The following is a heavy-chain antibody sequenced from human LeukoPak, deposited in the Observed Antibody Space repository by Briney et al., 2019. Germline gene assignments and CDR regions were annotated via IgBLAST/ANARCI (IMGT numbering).Heavy chain of an antibody. Sequence: ASVTLSCKASGYTFTGYYMHWVRQAPGQGLEWKGWINPNSGGTNYAQKFQGRVTMTRDTSISTAYMELSRLRSDDTAVYYCARDKSYSSSWYSLDYWGQGTLVTVSS. V-gene: IGHV1-2*02. CDR2: INPNSGGT. J-gene: IGHJ4*02. CDR3: ARDKSYSSSWYSLDY. CDR1: GYTFTGYY. D-gene: IGHD6-13*01.